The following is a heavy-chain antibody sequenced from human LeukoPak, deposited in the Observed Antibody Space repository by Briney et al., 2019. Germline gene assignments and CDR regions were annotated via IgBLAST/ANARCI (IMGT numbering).Heavy chain of an antibody. D-gene: IGHD3-3*01. Sequence: GGSLRLSCAASGFTFDSYAMNWVRQAPGKGLEWVSAISGSGGSTYYADSVKGRFTISRDSSKNTKYMQMNSLRAEDTAVYYCAKDVIMYYDFWSGSVLSPSFDYWGQGTLVTVSS. J-gene: IGHJ4*02. CDR2: ISGSGGST. CDR3: AKDVIMYYDFWSGSVLSPSFDY. V-gene: IGHV3-23*01. CDR1: GFTFDSYA.